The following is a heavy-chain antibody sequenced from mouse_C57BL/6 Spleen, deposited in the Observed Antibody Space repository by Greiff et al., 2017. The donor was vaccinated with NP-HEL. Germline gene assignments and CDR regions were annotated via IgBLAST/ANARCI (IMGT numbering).Heavy chain of an antibody. V-gene: IGHV1-74*01. D-gene: IGHD1-1*01. J-gene: IGHJ4*01. CDR3: AICAYGSIYMYAMDY. CDR1: GYTFTSYW. Sequence: VKLQQPGAELVKPGASVKVSCKASGYTFTSYWMHWVKQRPGQGLEWIGRIHPSDSDTNYNQKFKGKATLTVDKSSSTAYMQLSSLTSEDSAVYYCAICAYGSIYMYAMDYWGQGTSVTVSS. CDR2: IHPSDSDT.